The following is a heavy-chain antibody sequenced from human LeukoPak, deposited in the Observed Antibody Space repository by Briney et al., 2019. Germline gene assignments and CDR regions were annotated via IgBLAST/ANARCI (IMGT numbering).Heavy chain of an antibody. D-gene: IGHD3-10*01. CDR3: ARSLRVRGVPDYMDV. J-gene: IGHJ6*03. CDR1: GFSFSSYA. V-gene: IGHV3-23*01. CDR2: MSSSDDGR. Sequence: GGSLRLSCATSGFSFSSYAMSWVRQAPGKGLEWVSAMSSSDDGRYYAASVRGRFTISRDTSRSTLYLQMNSLRADDTAVYYCARSLRVRGVPDYMDVWGKGTTVIISS.